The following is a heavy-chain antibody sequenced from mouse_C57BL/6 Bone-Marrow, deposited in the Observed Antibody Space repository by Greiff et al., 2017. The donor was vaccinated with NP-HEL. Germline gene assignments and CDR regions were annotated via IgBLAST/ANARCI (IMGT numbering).Heavy chain of an antibody. CDR2: ISDGGSYT. V-gene: IGHV5-4*01. J-gene: IGHJ4*01. CDR3: ARERIYYYGSKSYYYAMDY. CDR1: GFTFSSYA. D-gene: IGHD1-1*01. Sequence: EVQRVESGGGLVKPGGSLKLSCAASGFTFSSYAMSWVRQTPEKRLEWVATISDGGSYTYYPDNVKGRFTISRDNAKNNLYLQMSQLKSEDTAMYYCARERIYYYGSKSYYYAMDYWGQGTSVTVSS.